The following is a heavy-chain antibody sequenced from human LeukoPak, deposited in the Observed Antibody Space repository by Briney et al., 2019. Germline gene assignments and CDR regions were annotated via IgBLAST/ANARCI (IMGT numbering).Heavy chain of an antibody. CDR2: ISSSSSYI. D-gene: IGHD6-13*01. V-gene: IGHV3-21*01. Sequence: GGSLRLSCAASGFTFSSYSMNWVRQAPGKGLEWVSSISSSSSYIYYADSVKGRFTISRDNAKNSLYLQMNSLRAEDTAVYYCARVMGQQLFYFDYWGQGTLVTVSS. J-gene: IGHJ4*02. CDR3: ARVMGQQLFYFDY. CDR1: GFTFSSYS.